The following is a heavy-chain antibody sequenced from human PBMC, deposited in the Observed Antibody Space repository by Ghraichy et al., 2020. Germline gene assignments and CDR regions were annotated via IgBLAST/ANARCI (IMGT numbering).Heavy chain of an antibody. CDR2: ISAYNGNT. V-gene: IGHV1-18*04. J-gene: IGHJ2*01. D-gene: IGHD3-10*01. CDR3: ARDPHASGYYYGSGSYLSGYFDL. CDR1: GYTFTSYG. Sequence: ASVKVSGKASGYTFTSYGISWVRQAPGQGLEWMGWISAYNGNTNYAQKLQGRVTMTTDTSTSTAYMELRSLRSDDTAVYYCARDPHASGYYYGSGSYLSGYFDLWGRGTLVTVSS.